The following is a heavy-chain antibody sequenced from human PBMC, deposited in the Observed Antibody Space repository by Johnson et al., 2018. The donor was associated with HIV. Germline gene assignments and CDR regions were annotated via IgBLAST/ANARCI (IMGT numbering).Heavy chain of an antibody. Sequence: QVQLVESGGGLVQPGGSLRLSCAASGFTFSNNWMNWVRQAPGKGLEWVAFLRYDGTNKNYGDSVKGRFTISRDNSKNTLFLQMNSLRTEDTALYYCAKSRGGYSYGYDAFDIWGQGTMVTVSS. D-gene: IGHD5-18*01. J-gene: IGHJ3*02. CDR3: AKSRGGYSYGYDAFDI. CDR2: LRYDGTNK. V-gene: IGHV3-30*02. CDR1: GFTFSNNW.